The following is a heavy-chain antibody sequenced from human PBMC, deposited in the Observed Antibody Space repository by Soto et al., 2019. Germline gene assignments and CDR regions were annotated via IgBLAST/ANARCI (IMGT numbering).Heavy chain of an antibody. CDR1: GYTFTSYD. CDR3: ARGVKYGAYSRWFDP. CDR2: MSPNSGNT. J-gene: IGHJ5*02. V-gene: IGHV1-8*01. Sequence: QVQLVQSGAEVRKPGASVKVSCKASGYTFTSYDINWVRQATGQGLEYLGWMSPNSGNTGYVQKFQGRVTMTGDTSITTAYRELSSLRSEDTAVYFCARGVKYGAYSRWFDPWGQGTLVTVSS. D-gene: IGHD4-17*01.